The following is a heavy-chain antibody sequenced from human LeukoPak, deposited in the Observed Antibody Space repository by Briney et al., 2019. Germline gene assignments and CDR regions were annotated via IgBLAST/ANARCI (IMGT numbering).Heavy chain of an antibody. CDR1: GSTFSSYG. V-gene: IGHV3-NL1*01. Sequence: PGGSLRLSCAASGSTFSSYGMHWVRQAPGKGLEWVSVIYSGGSTYYVDSVKGRFTISRDNSKNTLYLQMNSLRAEDTAVYYCARGYGSGGFDYWGQGTLVTVSS. D-gene: IGHD3-10*01. CDR2: IYSGGST. CDR3: ARGYGSGGFDY. J-gene: IGHJ4*02.